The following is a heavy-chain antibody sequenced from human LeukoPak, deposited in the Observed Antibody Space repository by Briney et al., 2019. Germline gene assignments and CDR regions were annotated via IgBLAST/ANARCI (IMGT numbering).Heavy chain of an antibody. CDR3: AKSLDFTGYSSWDY. Sequence: GGSLRLSCSASGFTFSNFAMSRVRQAPGKGLEWVSGISGSGIRTFSADSVKGRCTISRDNSKNTLWLQIHSLRAEDTAVYYCAKSLDFTGYSSWDYWGRGTLVTVSS. J-gene: IGHJ4*02. CDR2: ISGSGIRT. CDR1: GFTFSNFA. D-gene: IGHD3-9*01. V-gene: IGHV3-23*01.